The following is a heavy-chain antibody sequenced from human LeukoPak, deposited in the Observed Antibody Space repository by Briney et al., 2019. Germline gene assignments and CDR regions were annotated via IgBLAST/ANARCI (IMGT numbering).Heavy chain of an antibody. V-gene: IGHV3-30*01. D-gene: IGHD1-1*01. CDR2: ISYDGSNK. Sequence: GRSLRPSCAASGFTFSSYAMHWVRQAPGKGLEWVAVISYDGSNKYYADSVKGRFTISRDNSKNTLYLQMNSLRAEDTAVYYCAREGQLERLFDYWGQGTLVTVSS. J-gene: IGHJ4*02. CDR1: GFTFSSYA. CDR3: AREGQLERLFDY.